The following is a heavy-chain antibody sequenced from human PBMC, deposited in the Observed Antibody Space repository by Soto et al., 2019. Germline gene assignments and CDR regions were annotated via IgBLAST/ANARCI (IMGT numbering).Heavy chain of an antibody. CDR3: ATAYGEPRKGGFDY. J-gene: IGHJ4*02. Sequence: GASVKVSCKVSGYTLTELSMHWVRQAPGKGLEWMGGFDPEDGETIYAQKFQGRVTMTEDTSTDTAYMELSSLRSEGTAVYYCATAYGEPRKGGFDYWGQGTLVTVSS. V-gene: IGHV1-24*01. CDR2: FDPEDGET. D-gene: IGHD3-10*01. CDR1: GYTLTELS.